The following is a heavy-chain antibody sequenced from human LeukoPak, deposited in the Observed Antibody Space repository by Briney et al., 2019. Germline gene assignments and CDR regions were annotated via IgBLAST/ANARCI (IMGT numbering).Heavy chain of an antibody. Sequence: PPETLSLTCTVSGGSISGYYWSWIRQPPGKGLEWIGYIHNSGTTNYNPSLKSRVTISADTSKNQFSLMVNSVAATDTAVYYCARQDYSSGWYLAYWGQGTLVTVSS. CDR3: ARQDYSSGWYLAY. D-gene: IGHD6-19*01. J-gene: IGHJ4*02. CDR2: IHNSGTT. CDR1: GGSISGYY. V-gene: IGHV4-59*01.